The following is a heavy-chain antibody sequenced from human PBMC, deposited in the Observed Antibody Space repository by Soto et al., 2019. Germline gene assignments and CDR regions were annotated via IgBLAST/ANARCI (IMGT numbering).Heavy chain of an antibody. J-gene: IGHJ4*02. CDR1: GFTFSSYA. V-gene: IGHV3-30-3*01. Sequence: GSLRLSCAASGFTFSSYAMHWVRQAPGKGLEWVAVISYDGSNKYYADSVKGRFTISRDNSKNTLYLQMNSLRAEDTAVYYCARDGRDGYNEFDYWGQGTLVTVSS. D-gene: IGHD5-12*01. CDR3: ARDGRDGYNEFDY. CDR2: ISYDGSNK.